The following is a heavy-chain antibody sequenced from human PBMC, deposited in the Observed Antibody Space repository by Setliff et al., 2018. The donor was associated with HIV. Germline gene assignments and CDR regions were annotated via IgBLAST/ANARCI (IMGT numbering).Heavy chain of an antibody. J-gene: IGHJ6*03. CDR3: ARDGTTLLAAMDV. V-gene: IGHV3-21*01. CDR2: ISSKDGSYI. CDR1: GFTLSTFP. D-gene: IGHD1-7*01. Sequence: GESLKISCAVSGFTLSTFPMSWVRQAPGKGLEWVSAISSKDGSYIFDADSVKGRFTISRDNAQNSLYLQMNNLRVEDTAVYYCARDGTTLLAAMDVWGKGTTVTVS.